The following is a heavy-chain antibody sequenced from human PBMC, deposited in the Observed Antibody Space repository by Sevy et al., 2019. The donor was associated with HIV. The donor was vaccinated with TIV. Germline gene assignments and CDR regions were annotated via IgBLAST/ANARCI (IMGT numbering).Heavy chain of an antibody. CDR1: GFTFSSYA. D-gene: IGHD3-22*01. CDR2: ISYDGNNK. J-gene: IGHJ4*02. V-gene: IGHV3-30*04. CDR3: ARHYYDSTGYYFPLDF. Sequence: GGSLRLSCTASGFTFSSYAMYWVRQAPGKGLEWVAVISYDGNNKDYADSVKGRFTISRDNSKNTLYLQMNSLRAEDTAVYYFARHYYDSTGYYFPLDFWGQGTLVTVSS.